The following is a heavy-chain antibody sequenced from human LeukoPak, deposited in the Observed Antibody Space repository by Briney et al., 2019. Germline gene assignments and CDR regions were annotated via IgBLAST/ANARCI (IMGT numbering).Heavy chain of an antibody. J-gene: IGHJ4*02. Sequence: GASVKVSCKASGYTFTGYYMHWVRQAPGQGLEWMGWINPNSGGTNYAQKFQRRVTMTRDTSISTAYMELSRLRSDDTAVYYCARDFCSGGSCYSGFDYWGQGTLVTVSS. V-gene: IGHV1-2*02. CDR3: ARDFCSGGSCYSGFDY. D-gene: IGHD2-15*01. CDR1: GYTFTGYY. CDR2: INPNSGGT.